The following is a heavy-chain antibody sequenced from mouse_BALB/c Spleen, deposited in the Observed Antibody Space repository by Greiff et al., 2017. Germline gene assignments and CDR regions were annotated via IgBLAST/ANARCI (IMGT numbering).Heavy chain of an antibody. J-gene: IGHJ2*01. V-gene: IGHV1-82*01. CDR2: IYPGDGDT. CDR3: ARSPLYYFDY. Sequence: QVQLKESGPELVKPGASVKISCKASGYAFSSSWMNWVKQRPGQGLEWIGRIYPGDGDTNYNGKFKGKATLTADKSSSTAYMQLSSLTSVDSAVYFCARSPLYYFDYWGQGTTLTVSS. D-gene: IGHD6-1*01. CDR1: GYAFSSSW.